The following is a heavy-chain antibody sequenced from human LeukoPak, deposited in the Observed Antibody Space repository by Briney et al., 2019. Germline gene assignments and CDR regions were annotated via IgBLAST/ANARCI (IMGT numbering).Heavy chain of an antibody. V-gene: IGHV3-30*18. CDR1: GFTFSSYG. D-gene: IGHD1-7*01. CDR3: AKDLTGTTDY. CDR2: ISYDGSDK. J-gene: IGHJ4*02. Sequence: GGSLRLSCAASGFTFSSYGMHWVRQAPGKGLEWVAVISYDGSDKYYADSVKGRFTISRDNSKNTLYLQMNSLRAEDTAVYYCAKDLTGTTDYWGQGTLVTVSS.